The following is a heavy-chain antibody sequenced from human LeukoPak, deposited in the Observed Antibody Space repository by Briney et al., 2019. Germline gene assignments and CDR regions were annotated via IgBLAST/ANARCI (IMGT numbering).Heavy chain of an antibody. V-gene: IGHV4-59*01. CDR2: IYYSGST. D-gene: IGHD4-17*01. Sequence: SETLSLTCVVSGGSISSYYWGWIRQPPGKGLEWIGYIYYSGSTNYNPSLKSRVTISVDTSKNQFSLKLSSVTAADTAVYYCARGLLTVTFTFDYWGQGTLVTVSS. CDR3: ARGLLTVTFTFDY. CDR1: GGSISSYY. J-gene: IGHJ4*02.